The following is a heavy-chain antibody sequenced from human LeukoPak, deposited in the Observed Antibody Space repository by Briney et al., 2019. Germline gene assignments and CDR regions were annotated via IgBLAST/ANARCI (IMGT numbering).Heavy chain of an antibody. CDR1: GYTFTGYH. Sequence: GASVKVSCKASGYTFTGYHMHWVRQAPGQGLEWMGWINPNSGGTNYAQKFQGRVTMTRDTSISTAYMELSRLRSDDTAVYYCARGCRYCSSTSCAPPRHYWGQGTLVTVSS. D-gene: IGHD2-2*01. CDR3: ARGCRYCSSTSCAPPRHY. J-gene: IGHJ4*02. CDR2: INPNSGGT. V-gene: IGHV1-2*02.